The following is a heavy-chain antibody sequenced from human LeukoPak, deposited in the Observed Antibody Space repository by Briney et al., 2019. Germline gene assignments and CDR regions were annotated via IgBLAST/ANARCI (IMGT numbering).Heavy chain of an antibody. CDR2: ISYDGSKK. V-gene: IGHV3-30*03. J-gene: IGHJ4*02. CDR3: AHTGWDLGYYFDY. CDR1: GFTFSRYG. D-gene: IGHD1-26*01. Sequence: PGGSLRLSCAASGFTFSRYGMHCVRQAPGKGLEWVAVISYDGSKKYYADSVKGRFTISRDNSKNTLYLQMNSLRAEDTAVYYCAHTGWDLGYYFDYWGQGTLVTVSS.